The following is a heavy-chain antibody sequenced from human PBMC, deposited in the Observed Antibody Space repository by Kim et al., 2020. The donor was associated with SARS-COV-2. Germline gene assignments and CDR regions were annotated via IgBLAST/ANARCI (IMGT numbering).Heavy chain of an antibody. CDR1: GGSISSYY. J-gene: IGHJ5*02. CDR2: IYYSGST. D-gene: IGHD3-22*01. V-gene: IGHV4-59*13. Sequence: SETLSLTCTVSGGSISSYYWSWIRQPPGKGLEWIGYIYYSGSTNYNPSLKSRVTISVDTSKNQFSLKLSSVTAADTAVYYCARDSGYYYDSSGYYYGWFDPWGQGTLVTVPS. CDR3: ARDSGYYYDSSGYYYGWFDP.